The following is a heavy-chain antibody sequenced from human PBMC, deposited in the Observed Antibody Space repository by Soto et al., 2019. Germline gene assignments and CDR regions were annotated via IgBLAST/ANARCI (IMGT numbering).Heavy chain of an antibody. CDR2: INPNSGGT. CDR3: ARGPYYYGSGSYEDFDY. J-gene: IGHJ4*02. D-gene: IGHD3-10*01. CDR1: GYTFTSYY. V-gene: IGHV1-2*02. Sequence: ASVTVSCQASGYTFTSYYMHWVRQAPGQGLEWMGRINPNSGGTNYAQKFQGRVTMTRDTSISTAYMELSRLRSDDTAVYYCARGPYYYGSGSYEDFDYWGQGTLVTVSS.